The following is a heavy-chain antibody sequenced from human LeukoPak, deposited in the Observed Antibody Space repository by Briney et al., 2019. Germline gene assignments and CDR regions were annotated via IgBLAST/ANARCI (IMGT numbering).Heavy chain of an antibody. CDR2: THHSGST. CDR3: ARWYWYFDL. V-gene: IGHV4-4*09. CDR1: GASTSNSY. J-gene: IGHJ2*01. Sequence: SETLALTCTVSGASTSNSYWSWIRQPPGRGLEWLGYTHHSGSTNYNPSLKSRVAMSVDASKNQFSLKLSSVTAADTAVYYCARWYWYFDLWGRGTLVTVSS.